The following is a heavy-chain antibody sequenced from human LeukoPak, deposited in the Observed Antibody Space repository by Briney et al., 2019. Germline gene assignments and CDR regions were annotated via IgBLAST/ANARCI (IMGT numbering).Heavy chain of an antibody. CDR3: ARASAYDPPPPPKYYMDV. J-gene: IGHJ6*03. Sequence: ASVKVSCKASGGTLTINGITWVRQAPGQGLEWMGAIISNSGTANYAQKFQGRLTITADKSTNTVYMELTSLKSEDTAVYFCARASAYDPPPPPKYYMDVWGKGTTVTIS. D-gene: IGHD5-12*01. CDR2: IISNSGTA. CDR1: GGTLTING. V-gene: IGHV1-69*06.